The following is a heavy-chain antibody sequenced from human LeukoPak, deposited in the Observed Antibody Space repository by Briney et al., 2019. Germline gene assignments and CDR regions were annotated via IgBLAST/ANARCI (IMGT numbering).Heavy chain of an antibody. V-gene: IGHV4-34*01. D-gene: IGHD6-6*01. CDR2: INHSGST. Sequence: PSETLSLTCAVYGGSFSGYYWSWIRQPPGKGLEWIGEINHSGSTNYNPSLKSRVTISVDTSKNQFSLKLSSVTAADTAVYYCARARRIAARLYWYFDLWGRGTPVTVSS. J-gene: IGHJ2*01. CDR3: ARARRIAARLYWYFDL. CDR1: GGSFSGYY.